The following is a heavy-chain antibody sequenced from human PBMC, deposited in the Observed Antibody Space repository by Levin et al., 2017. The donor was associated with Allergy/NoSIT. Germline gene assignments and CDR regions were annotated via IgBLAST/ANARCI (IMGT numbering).Heavy chain of an antibody. CDR3: TRDTFGVDDY. V-gene: IGHV3-74*01. CDR2: INEDGSTI. J-gene: IGHJ4*02. D-gene: IGHD3-3*01. Sequence: QPGGSLRLSCAASGFTFNDYAMSWVRQAPGKGLAWVSRINEDGSTINYADSVEGRFTISRDSAKNTLYLQMNSLRVEDTAVYYCTRDTFGVDDYWGQGTMVTVSS. CDR1: GFTFNDYA.